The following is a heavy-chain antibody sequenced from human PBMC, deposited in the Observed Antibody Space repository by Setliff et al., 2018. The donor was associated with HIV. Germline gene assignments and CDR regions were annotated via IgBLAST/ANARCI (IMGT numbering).Heavy chain of an antibody. CDR3: AKAPGWLFLSHY. CDR2: ISWSGSGI. CDR1: GFKFDDYG. Sequence: GSLRLSCAASGFKFDDYGMSWVRQGPGKGLEWVAGISWSGSGIGYGDSVKGRFTISRDDDRNFLFLQMNSLRVEDTAIYYCAKAPGWLFLSHYWGQGTLVTVSS. V-gene: IGHV3-20*04. D-gene: IGHD3-22*01. J-gene: IGHJ4*02.